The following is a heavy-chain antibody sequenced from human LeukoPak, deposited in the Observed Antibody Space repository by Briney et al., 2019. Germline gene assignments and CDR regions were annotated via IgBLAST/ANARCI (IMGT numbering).Heavy chain of an antibody. CDR3: ARVRDGSRLDY. D-gene: IGHD3-10*01. Sequence: SGTLSLTCVVSGGSITSTHWWSWVRQSPGKGLEWIAEIFHSGSANYNPSLKSRVTISVDKAKSQFSLKLSSVTVADTAVYYCARVRDGSRLDYWGQETLVTVSS. CDR1: GGSITSTHW. V-gene: IGHV4-4*02. J-gene: IGHJ4*02. CDR2: IFHSGSA.